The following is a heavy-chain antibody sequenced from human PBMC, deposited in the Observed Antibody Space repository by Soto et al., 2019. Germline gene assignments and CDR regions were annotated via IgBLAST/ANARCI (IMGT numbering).Heavy chain of an antibody. CDR3: ARDSLIAAQSYYDFWSGYYYGMDV. D-gene: IGHD3-3*01. J-gene: IGHJ6*02. CDR2: INSDGSST. V-gene: IGHV3-74*01. CDR1: GFTLSSYW. Sequence: GGSLRLSCAASGFTLSSYWMHWVRQAQRKGLVWVSRINSDGSSTSYADSVKGRFTISRDNAKNTLYLQMNSLRAEDTAVYYCARDSLIAAQSYYDFWSGYYYGMDVWGQGTTVTVSS.